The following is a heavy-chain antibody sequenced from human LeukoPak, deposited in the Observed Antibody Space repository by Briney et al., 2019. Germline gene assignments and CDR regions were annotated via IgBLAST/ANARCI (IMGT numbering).Heavy chain of an antibody. CDR1: GFTFGDYA. J-gene: IGHJ3*02. V-gene: IGHV3-49*04. D-gene: IGHD1-26*01. CDR2: IRSKAYGGTT. Sequence: PGGSLRLSCTASGFTFGDYAMSWVRQAPGKGLEWVGFIRSKAYGGTTGYAASVKGRFTISRDDSKSIAYLQMNSLKTEDTAVYYCTRPAPDASGRELGAFDIWGQGTMVTVSS. CDR3: TRPAPDASGRELGAFDI.